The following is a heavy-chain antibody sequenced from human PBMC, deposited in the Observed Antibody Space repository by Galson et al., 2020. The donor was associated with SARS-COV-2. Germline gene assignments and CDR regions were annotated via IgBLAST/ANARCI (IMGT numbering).Heavy chain of an antibody. CDR1: GFTFSSYW. D-gene: IGHD3-22*01. CDR3: ARALIYYYDSSGYYFDAFDI. Sequence: TGGSLRLSCAASGFTFSSYWMSWVRQPPGKGLEWVANINQDGSDKYYLDSVNGRFTISRDNAKNSLYLQMNSLRAEDTAVYYCARALIYYYDSSGYYFDAFDIWGQGTMVTVSS. V-gene: IGHV3-7*04. J-gene: IGHJ3*02. CDR2: INQDGSDK.